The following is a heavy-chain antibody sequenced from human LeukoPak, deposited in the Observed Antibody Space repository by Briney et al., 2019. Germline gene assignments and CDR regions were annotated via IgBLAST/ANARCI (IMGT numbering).Heavy chain of an antibody. D-gene: IGHD1-26*01. CDR3: AREGVGPTDDAFDV. CDR2: INHSGNS. Sequence: TPSETLSLTCSVYGGSFSGYYWRWIRQPPGKGLEWIGEINHSGNSNYNPSLKSRVTISVDTSKHQFSLKLNSVTAADSAVYFCAREGVGPTDDAFDVWGQGIVVTVSS. J-gene: IGHJ3*01. CDR1: GGSFSGYY. V-gene: IGHV4-34*01.